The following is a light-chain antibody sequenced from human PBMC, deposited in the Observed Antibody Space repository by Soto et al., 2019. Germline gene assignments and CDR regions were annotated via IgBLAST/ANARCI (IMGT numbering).Light chain of an antibody. CDR3: QQYNDYWT. V-gene: IGKV1-5*03. Sequence: DIQMTQSPSTLSASVGDRVTITCRASQSIGSWLAWFQQKPGKAPKLPIYQASTLENGVPSRFSGSGSGTEFTLTITSLQPDDFATYYCQQYNDYWTFGQGTKVEIK. CDR1: QSIGSW. J-gene: IGKJ1*01. CDR2: QAS.